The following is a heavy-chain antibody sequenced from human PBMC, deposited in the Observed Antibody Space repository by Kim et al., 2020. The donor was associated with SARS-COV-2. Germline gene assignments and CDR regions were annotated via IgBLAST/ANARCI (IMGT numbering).Heavy chain of an antibody. D-gene: IGHD3-22*01. CDR1: GGSISSSSYY. J-gene: IGHJ3*02. CDR3: ARTPITMIVVVDAFDI. Sequence: SETLSLTCTVSGGSISSSSYYWGWIRQHPGKGLEWIGYIYYSGSTYYNPSLKSRVTISVDTSKNQFSLKLSSVTAADTAVYYCARTPITMIVVVDAFDI. V-gene: IGHV4-31*03. CDR2: IYYSGST.